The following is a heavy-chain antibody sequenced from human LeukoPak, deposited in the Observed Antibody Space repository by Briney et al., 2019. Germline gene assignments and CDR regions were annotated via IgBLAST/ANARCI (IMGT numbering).Heavy chain of an antibody. D-gene: IGHD3-10*01. CDR1: GFAFNDYA. V-gene: IGHV3-48*01. CDR3: ARLAGIWFGEPDHDAFDI. J-gene: IGHJ3*02. Sequence: GGSLRLSCVASGFAFNDYAMNWVRQAPGKGLEWVSYISSSSGTIYYADSVKGRFTISRDNAKNSLYLQMNSLRAEDTAVYYCARLAGIWFGEPDHDAFDIWGQGTMVTVSS. CDR2: ISSSSGTI.